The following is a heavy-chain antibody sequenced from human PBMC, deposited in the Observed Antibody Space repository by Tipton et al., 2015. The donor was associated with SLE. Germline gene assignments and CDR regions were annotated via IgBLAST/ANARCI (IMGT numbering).Heavy chain of an antibody. Sequence: SLRLSCAASGFTFSSYAMHWVRQAPGKGLEWVAFISYDGSNKYYADSVKGRFTISRDNSKNTVYLQMISLRTEDTAVFYCAKDRGMATIPWYFDYWGQGTLVTVSS. CDR2: ISYDGSNK. V-gene: IGHV3-30-3*01. CDR1: GFTFSSYA. J-gene: IGHJ4*02. D-gene: IGHD5-24*01. CDR3: AKDRGMATIPWYFDY.